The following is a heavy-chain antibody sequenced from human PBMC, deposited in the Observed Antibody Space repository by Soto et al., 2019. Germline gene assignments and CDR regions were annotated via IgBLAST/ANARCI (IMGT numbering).Heavy chain of an antibody. CDR1: GYSISSGYY. J-gene: IGHJ5*02. CDR2: IYHSGST. Sequence: PSETLSLTCAVSGYSISSGYYWGWIRQPPGKGLEWIGSIYHSGSTYYNPSLKSRVTISVDTSKNQFSLKLSSVTAADTAVYYCARDRPKGYCSSTSCYSNWFDPWGQGTLVTVSS. CDR3: ARDRPKGYCSSTSCYSNWFDP. D-gene: IGHD2-2*01. V-gene: IGHV4-38-2*02.